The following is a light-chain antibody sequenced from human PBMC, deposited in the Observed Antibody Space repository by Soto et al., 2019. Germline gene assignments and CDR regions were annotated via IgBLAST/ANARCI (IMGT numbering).Light chain of an antibody. V-gene: IGKV3-20*01. J-gene: IGKJ5*01. CDR1: QSVSHNY. CDR2: GAS. Sequence: EIVLTQSPGTLPLSAGERATLSCRASQSVSHNYLAWYQQKPGQAPRLLFFGASSRATGIPDRFSGSGSGTDFTLTISRLEPEDFAEYYCQQYGKSLITFGQGTRLESK. CDR3: QQYGKSLIT.